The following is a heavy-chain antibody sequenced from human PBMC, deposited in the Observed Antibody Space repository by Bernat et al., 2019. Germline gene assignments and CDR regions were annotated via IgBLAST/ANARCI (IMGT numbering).Heavy chain of an antibody. CDR2: INHSGST. D-gene: IGHD5-18*01. J-gene: IGHJ5*02. CDR3: ARGRHLIQLFFFIGAGTAKLAFDP. CDR1: GGSFSGYY. Sequence: QVQLQQWGAGLLKPSETLSLTCAVYGGSFSGYYWSWIRQPPGKGLEWIGEINHSGSTNYNPSLKSRVTISVDTSKNQFSLKLSSVTAEDTAVYYCARGRHLIQLFFFIGAGTAKLAFDPWGQGTLVTVSS. V-gene: IGHV4-34*01.